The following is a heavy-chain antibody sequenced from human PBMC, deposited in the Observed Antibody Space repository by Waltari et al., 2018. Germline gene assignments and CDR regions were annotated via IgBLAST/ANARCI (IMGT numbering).Heavy chain of an antibody. J-gene: IGHJ4*02. Sequence: EVQLVESGGGLIQPGGSLRLSCAASGFTVSSNYMSWVRQAPGTGLDCVAVIYSVGKTYYAYSGKARFTVSTYNSKNTLYVQMNSLRVEDTAVYYCAREGVYGDYFDYWVQGTLVTVSS. CDR2: IYSVGKT. CDR3: AREGVYGDYFDY. CDR1: GFTVSSNY. V-gene: IGHV3-53*01. D-gene: IGHD4-17*01.